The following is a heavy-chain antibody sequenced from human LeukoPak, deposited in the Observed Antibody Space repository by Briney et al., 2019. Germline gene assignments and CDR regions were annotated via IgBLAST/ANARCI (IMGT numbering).Heavy chain of an antibody. J-gene: IGHJ4*02. CDR3: ARLTGDSSGYYNGGY. CDR1: GGSISSSSYY. CDR2: IYYSGST. D-gene: IGHD3-22*01. V-gene: IGHV4-39*01. Sequence: SETLSLTCTVSGGSISSSSYYWGWIRQPPGKGLEWIGSIYYSGSTYCNPSLKSRVTISVDTSKNQFSLKLSSVTAADTAVYYCARLTGDSSGYYNGGYWGQGTLVTVSS.